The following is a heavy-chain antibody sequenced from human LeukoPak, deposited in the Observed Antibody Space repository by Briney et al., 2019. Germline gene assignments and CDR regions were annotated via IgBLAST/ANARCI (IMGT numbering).Heavy chain of an antibody. D-gene: IGHD2-2*01. CDR3: ARLCSSTNCYGYNWFDP. V-gene: IGHV4-34*01. CDR2: INHRVSV. CDR1: GGSFSGYD. Sequence: SETLSLTCAVYGGSFSGYDWNWIRQPPIKGLEWIGEINHRVSVNYNPSLKSRVTISADTSKSQFSLKLRSVTAADTAVYYCARLCSSTNCYGYNWFDPWGQGTLVSVSS. J-gene: IGHJ5*02.